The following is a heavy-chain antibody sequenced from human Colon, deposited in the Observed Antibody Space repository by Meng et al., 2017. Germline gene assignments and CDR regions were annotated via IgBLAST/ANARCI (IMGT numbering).Heavy chain of an antibody. CDR2: IWYDGSNK. Sequence: GGSLRLSCAASGFTFSSYAMHWVRQAPGKGLEWVAVIWYDGSNKYYADSVKGRFTISRDNSNNTLYLQMNSLRAEDTAVYYCARDQDSSGYSLPPPAFDIWGQGTMVTVSS. CDR1: GFTFSSYA. D-gene: IGHD3-22*01. J-gene: IGHJ3*02. V-gene: IGHV3-33*08. CDR3: ARDQDSSGYSLPPPAFDI.